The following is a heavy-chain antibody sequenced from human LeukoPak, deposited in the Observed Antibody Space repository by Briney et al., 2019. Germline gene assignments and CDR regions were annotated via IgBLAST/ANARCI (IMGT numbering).Heavy chain of an antibody. V-gene: IGHV4-4*07. CDR1: GGSISSYY. J-gene: IGHJ4*02. Sequence: SETLSLTCTVSGGSISSYYWSWIRQPAGKGLEWIGHIYTSGSTNYNPSLKSRVTMSVDTSKNQFSLRLSSVTAADTAVYYCARGSFSSGWDYWGQGTLVTASS. CDR2: IYTSGST. CDR3: ARGSFSSGWDY. D-gene: IGHD6-19*01.